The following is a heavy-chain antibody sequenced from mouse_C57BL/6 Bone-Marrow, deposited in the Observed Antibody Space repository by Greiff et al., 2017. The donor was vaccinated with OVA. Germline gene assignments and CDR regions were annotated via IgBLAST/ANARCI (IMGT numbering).Heavy chain of an antibody. J-gene: IGHJ1*03. CDR1: GYTFTSYW. CDR2: IDPSDSET. V-gene: IGHV1-52*01. D-gene: IGHD1-1*01. Sequence: QVQLQQPGAELVRPGSSVKLSCKASGYTFTSYWMHWVKQRPIQGLAWIGTIDPSDSETHYNQKFKDKATLTVDKSSSTAYMQLSSLTSEDSAVYYCARERITTVVGSVEVWGTGTTVTVSS. CDR3: ARERITTVVGSVEV.